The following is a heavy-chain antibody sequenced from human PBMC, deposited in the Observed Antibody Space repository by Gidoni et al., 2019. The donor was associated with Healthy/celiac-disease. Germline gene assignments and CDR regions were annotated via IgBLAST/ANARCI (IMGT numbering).Heavy chain of an antibody. CDR3: ARVWFGDLAFDY. J-gene: IGHJ4*02. CDR1: GFSLSTSGMR. D-gene: IGHD3-10*01. Sequence: QVTFTESGPALVTPTQPLTLPYTFSGFSLSTSGMRVSWIRQPPGKALEWLARIDWDDDKFYSTSLKTRLTISKDTSKNQVVLTMTNMDPVDTATYYCARVWFGDLAFDYWGQGTLVTVSS. V-gene: IGHV2-70*04. CDR2: IDWDDDK.